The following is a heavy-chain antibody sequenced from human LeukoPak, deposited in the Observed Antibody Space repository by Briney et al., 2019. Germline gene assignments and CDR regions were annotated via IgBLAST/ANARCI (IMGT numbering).Heavy chain of an antibody. J-gene: IGHJ6*02. CDR1: GYTFTGYY. CDR3: ARDLLWFGELYYYYYGIDV. CDR2: INPNSGGT. V-gene: IGHV1-2*02. Sequence: ASVKVSCKASGYTFTGYYMHWVRQAPGQGLEWMGWINPNSGGTNYAQKFQGRVTMTRDTSISTAYMELSRLRSDDTAVYYCARDLLWFGELYYYYYGIDVWGQGTTVTVSS. D-gene: IGHD3-10*01.